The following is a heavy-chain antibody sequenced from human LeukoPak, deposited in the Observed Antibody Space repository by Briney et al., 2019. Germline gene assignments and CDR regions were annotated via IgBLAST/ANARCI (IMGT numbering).Heavy chain of an antibody. V-gene: IGHV4-30-4*01. Sequence: KASQTLSLTCTVSGGSISSGDYYWSWIRQPPGKGLEWIGYIYYSGSTYYNPSPKSRVTMSVDTSKNQFSLKLSSVTAADTAVYYCARDTGLLWFGEGENWFDPWGQGTLVTVSS. J-gene: IGHJ5*02. CDR1: GGSISSGDYY. CDR2: IYYSGST. CDR3: ARDTGLLWFGEGENWFDP. D-gene: IGHD3-10*01.